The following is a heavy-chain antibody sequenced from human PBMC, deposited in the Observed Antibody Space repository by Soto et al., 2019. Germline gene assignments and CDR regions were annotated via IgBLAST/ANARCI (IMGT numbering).Heavy chain of an antibody. Sequence: XKATGFTFTSSAVQWVRQARGQRLEWIGWIVVGSGNTNYAQKFQERVTITRDMSTSTAYMELSSLRSEDTAVYYCAREGIAVAGLDYWGQGTLVTVSS. CDR3: AREGIAVAGLDY. CDR2: IVVGSGNT. CDR1: GFTFTSSA. V-gene: IGHV1-58*01. D-gene: IGHD6-19*01. J-gene: IGHJ4*02.